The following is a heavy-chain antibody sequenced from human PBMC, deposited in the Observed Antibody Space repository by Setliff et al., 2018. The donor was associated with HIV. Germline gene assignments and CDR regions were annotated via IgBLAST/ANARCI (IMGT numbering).Heavy chain of an antibody. CDR3: AREEYYDSMTTNYSYYGMDF. CDR2: ISRTSGTI. J-gene: IGHJ6*02. D-gene: IGHD3-22*01. Sequence: PGGSLRLSCAASGFTFSSYSMNWVRQAPGKGLEWVSYISRTSGTIYYADSGKGRFTISRDNAKNSLYLQMNSLRAEDTAVYYCAREEYYDSMTTNYSYYGMDFWGQGTTVTVSS. V-gene: IGHV3-48*04. CDR1: GFTFSSYS.